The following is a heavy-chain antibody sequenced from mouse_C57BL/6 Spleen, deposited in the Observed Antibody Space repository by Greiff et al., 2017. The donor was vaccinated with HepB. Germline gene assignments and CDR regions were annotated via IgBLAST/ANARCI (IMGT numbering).Heavy chain of an antibody. J-gene: IGHJ4*01. V-gene: IGHV1-42*01. Sequence: EVKLVESGPELVKPGASVKISCKASGYSFTGYYMNWVKQSPEKSLEWIGEINPSTGGTTYNQKFKAKATLTVDKSSSTAYMQLKSLTSEDSAVYYCARSRYDDAMDYWGQGTSVTVSS. CDR2: INPSTGGT. CDR3: ARSRYDDAMDY. CDR1: GYSFTGYY. D-gene: IGHD2-12*01.